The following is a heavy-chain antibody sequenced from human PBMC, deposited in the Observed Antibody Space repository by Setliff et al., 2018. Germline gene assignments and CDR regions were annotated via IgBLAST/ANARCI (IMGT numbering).Heavy chain of an antibody. J-gene: IGHJ4*02. V-gene: IGHV1-18*01. D-gene: IGHD3-10*01. CDR3: ARVESMVRGKNILRHFDY. Sequence: APAKASCKASGPTFSNYGVTWVRQAPGQGLEWMGWVTVYNGNTKYAQNPQGRLTLTTDISTSTAYMELGSLTTDDTAVYYCARVESMVRGKNILRHFDYWGQGIQVTVSS. CDR1: GPTFSNYG. CDR2: VTVYNGNT.